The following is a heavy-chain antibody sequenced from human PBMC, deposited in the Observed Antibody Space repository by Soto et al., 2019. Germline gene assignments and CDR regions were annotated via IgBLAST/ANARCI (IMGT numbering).Heavy chain of an antibody. V-gene: IGHV3-48*03. CDR2: ISSSGSTI. CDR3: ARDSGSYSRYGMDV. Sequence: GALRLACTASGCTFSSYEMNWVRQAPGKGLEWVSYISSSGSTIYYADSVKGRFTISRDNAKNSLYLQMNSLRAEDTAVYYCARDSGSYSRYGMDVWGQGTKVTVYS. CDR1: GCTFSSYE. J-gene: IGHJ6*02. D-gene: IGHD1-26*01.